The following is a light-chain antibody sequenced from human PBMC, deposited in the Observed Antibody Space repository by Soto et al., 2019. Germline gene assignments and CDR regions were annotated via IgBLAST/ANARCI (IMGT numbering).Light chain of an antibody. J-gene: IGKJ4*01. CDR3: MQALQTPT. V-gene: IGKV2-28*01. Sequence: DIVMTQSPLSLPVTPGEPASISCRSSQSLLHSNGYNYLDWYLQKPGQSPQVLIYLGSNRASGVTDRFSGSGSGTEFTLKISRVEAEDVGVYYCMQALQTPTFGGGTKVEIK. CDR2: LGS. CDR1: QSLLHSNGYNY.